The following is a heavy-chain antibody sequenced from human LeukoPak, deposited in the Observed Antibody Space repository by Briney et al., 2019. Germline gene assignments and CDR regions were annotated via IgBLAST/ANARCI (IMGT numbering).Heavy chain of an antibody. V-gene: IGHV4-30-2*01. J-gene: IGHJ4*02. D-gene: IGHD2-2*01. CDR1: GGSISSGGYY. CDR2: IYHSGST. CDR3: ARESACSSTSCYEGLGY. Sequence: SETLSLTCTVSGGSISSGGYYWSWIRQPPGKGLEWIGYIYHSGSTYYNPSLKSRVTISVDTSKNQFSLKLSSVTAADTAVYYCARESACSSTSCYEGLGYWGQGTLVTVSS.